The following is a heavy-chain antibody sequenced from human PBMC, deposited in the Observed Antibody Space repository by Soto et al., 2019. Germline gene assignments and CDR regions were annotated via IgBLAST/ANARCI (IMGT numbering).Heavy chain of an antibody. Sequence: QVQLVESGGGVVQPGRSLRLSCAASGFTFSSYGMHWVRQAPGKGLEWVAVISYDGSNKYYADSVKGRFTISRDNSQNTLYLQMNSLRAEDTAVYYCAKDFSSGWTAFDYWGQGTLVTVSS. V-gene: IGHV3-30*18. D-gene: IGHD6-19*01. CDR3: AKDFSSGWTAFDY. J-gene: IGHJ4*02. CDR2: ISYDGSNK. CDR1: GFTFSSYG.